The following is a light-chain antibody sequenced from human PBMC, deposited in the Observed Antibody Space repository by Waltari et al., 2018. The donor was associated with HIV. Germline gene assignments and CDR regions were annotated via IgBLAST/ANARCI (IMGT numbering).Light chain of an antibody. J-gene: IGLJ3*02. CDR3: QTWGPGFQV. V-gene: IGLV4-69*01. CDR1: NGHASYA. CDR2: LNSDGSH. Sequence: QVVLTQSPSASAYLGASVKLTCTLSNGHASYAIAWHQQQPEKGPRLLVKLNSDGSHFKGDGIPDRFSGSSSGAERYLTISSLQSEDEADYYCQTWGPGFQVFGGGTKLTVL.